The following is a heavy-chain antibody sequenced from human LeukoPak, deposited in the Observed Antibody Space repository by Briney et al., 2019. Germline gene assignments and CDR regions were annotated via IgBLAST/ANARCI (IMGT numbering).Heavy chain of an antibody. D-gene: IGHD5-18*01. CDR1: GYTFTSYG. Sequence: ASVKVSCKASGYTFTSYGLSWVRQAPGQGLEWMGWISAYNGNTNYAQKLQGRVTMTTDTSTSTAYMELRSLRSGDTAVYYCARVQLWLQSTYMDVWGKGTTVTVSS. J-gene: IGHJ6*03. V-gene: IGHV1-18*01. CDR3: ARVQLWLQSTYMDV. CDR2: ISAYNGNT.